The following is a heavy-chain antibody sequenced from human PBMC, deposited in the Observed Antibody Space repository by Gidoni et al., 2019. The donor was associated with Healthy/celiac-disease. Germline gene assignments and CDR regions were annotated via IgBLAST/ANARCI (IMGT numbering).Heavy chain of an antibody. D-gene: IGHD4-17*01. Sequence: EVQLVESGGGLVQPGRSLRLSCTASGFTFGDYAMSWVRQAPGKGLEWVGFIRSKAYGGTTEYAASVKGRFTISRDDSKSIAYLQMNSLKTEDTAVYYCTSSYGDYAIDYWGQGTLVTVSS. CDR2: IRSKAYGGTT. CDR1: GFTFGDYA. CDR3: TSSYGDYAIDY. V-gene: IGHV3-49*04. J-gene: IGHJ4*02.